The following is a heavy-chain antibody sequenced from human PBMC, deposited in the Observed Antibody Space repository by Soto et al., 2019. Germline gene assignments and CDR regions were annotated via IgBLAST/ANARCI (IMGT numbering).Heavy chain of an antibody. CDR2: INPSGGST. J-gene: IGHJ4*02. D-gene: IGHD5-12*01. CDR1: GYTFTSYY. V-gene: IGHV1-46*01. Sequence: ASVKVSCKGSGYTFTSYYMHWVRQAPGQGLEWMGIINPSGGSTSYAQKFQGRVTMTRDTSTSTVYMELSSLRSEDTAVYYCAREEEWLQFGYWGQGTLVTVSS. CDR3: AREEEWLQFGY.